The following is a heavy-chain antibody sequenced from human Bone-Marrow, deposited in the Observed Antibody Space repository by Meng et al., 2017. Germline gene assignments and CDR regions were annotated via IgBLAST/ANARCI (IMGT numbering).Heavy chain of an antibody. Sequence: GESLKISCAASGFTFSSYAMSWVRQAPGKGLEWVSAISGSGGSTYYADSVKGRFTISRDNSKNTLYLQMNSQRAEDTAVYYCAKKLGYYYDSSGSYYWGQGTLVTVSS. J-gene: IGHJ4*02. V-gene: IGHV3-23*01. CDR1: GFTFSSYA. CDR2: ISGSGGST. CDR3: AKKLGYYYDSSGSYY. D-gene: IGHD3-22*01.